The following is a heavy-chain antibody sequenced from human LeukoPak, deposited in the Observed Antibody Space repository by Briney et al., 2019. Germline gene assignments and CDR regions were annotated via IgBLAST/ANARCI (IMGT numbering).Heavy chain of an antibody. CDR3: ARVHYNTAMVDTDY. V-gene: IGHV3-48*03. CDR2: ISSSGSSI. D-gene: IGHD5-18*01. Sequence: GGSLRLSCAASGFTFSSYEMHWVRQAPGKGLEWSSYISSSGSSIYYADSVKGRFTISRDNGKNSLYLQMNSLRAEDTAVYYCARVHYNTAMVDTDYWGQGTLVTVSS. CDR1: GFTFSSYE. J-gene: IGHJ4*02.